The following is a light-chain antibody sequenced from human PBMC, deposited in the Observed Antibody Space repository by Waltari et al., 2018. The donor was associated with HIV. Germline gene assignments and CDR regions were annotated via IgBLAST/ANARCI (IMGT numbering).Light chain of an antibody. J-gene: IGLJ1*01. CDR1: SSDIGGYKY. V-gene: IGLV2-8*01. CDR3: FSYAGSRDYV. Sequence: QSAPTQPPSASGSPGQSVTISCTGTSSDIGGYKYFSWYQQHPGKAPKLIIYEVNRRPSGVPDRFSGSKSGITASLTVSGLQAEDEADYYCFSYAGSRDYVFGTGTKVTVL. CDR2: EVN.